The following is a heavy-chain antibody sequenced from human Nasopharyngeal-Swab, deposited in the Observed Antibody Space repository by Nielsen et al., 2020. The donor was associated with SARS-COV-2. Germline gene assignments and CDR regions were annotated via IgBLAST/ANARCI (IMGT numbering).Heavy chain of an antibody. CDR1: GGTFSSYA. CDR3: ARGDTDHYYYGLDV. Sequence: SVKVSCKASGGTFSSYAISWVRQAPGQGLEWMGGIIPMFGTANYAQNFQGRVTITADKSTSTAYMDLSRLKSEDTAVYYCARGDTDHYYYGLDVWGQGTTVTVSS. D-gene: IGHD5-18*01. J-gene: IGHJ6*02. V-gene: IGHV1-69*06. CDR2: IIPMFGTA.